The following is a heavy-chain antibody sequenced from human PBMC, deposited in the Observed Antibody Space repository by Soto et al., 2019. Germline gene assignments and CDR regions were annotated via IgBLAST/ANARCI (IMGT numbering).Heavy chain of an antibody. D-gene: IGHD4-17*01. CDR2: ISGSGGST. V-gene: IGHV3-23*01. Sequence: EVQLLESGGGLVQPGGSLRLSCAASGFSFSTYAMTWVRQAPGKGLEWVSTISGSGGSTYYADSVKGRFTVSRDNSKNTLYLQMNSLRAEDTAVYYCAKLSARDYGDQIDSWGQGSLVTVSS. CDR3: AKLSARDYGDQIDS. CDR1: GFSFSTYA. J-gene: IGHJ4*02.